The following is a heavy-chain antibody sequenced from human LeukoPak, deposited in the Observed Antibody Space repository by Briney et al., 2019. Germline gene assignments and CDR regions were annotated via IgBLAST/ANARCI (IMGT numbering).Heavy chain of an antibody. CDR3: ARNIIAAAGYYFDY. J-gene: IGHJ4*02. D-gene: IGHD6-13*01. CDR1: GFTFSSYA. V-gene: IGHV3-23*01. Sequence: LPGGSLRLSCAASGFTFSSYAMSWVRQAPGKGLEWVSAISGSGGSTYYADSVKGRFTISRDNSKNTLYLQMNSLRAEDTAVYYCARNIIAAAGYYFDYWGQGTLVTVSS. CDR2: ISGSGGST.